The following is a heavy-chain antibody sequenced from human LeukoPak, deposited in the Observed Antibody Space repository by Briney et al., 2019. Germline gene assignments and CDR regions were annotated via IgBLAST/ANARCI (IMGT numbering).Heavy chain of an antibody. J-gene: IGHJ4*02. CDR1: GGSISSGGYY. Sequence: SQTLSLTCTVSGGSISSGGYYWSWIRQHPGKGLEWIGYIYYSGSTYYNPSLKSRVTISVDTSKNQFSLKLSSVTAADTAVYYCARDQGLVENYFDYWGQGTLVTVSS. CDR3: ARDQGLVENYFDY. D-gene: IGHD6-19*01. CDR2: IYYSGST. V-gene: IGHV4-31*03.